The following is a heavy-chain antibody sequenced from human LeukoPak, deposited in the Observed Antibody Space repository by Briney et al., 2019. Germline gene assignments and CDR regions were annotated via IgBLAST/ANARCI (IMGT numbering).Heavy chain of an antibody. CDR3: ARVGGYSDYDQRY. Sequence: GGSLRLSCAASGFTFDDYGMSWVRQAPGKGREWVSGINWNGGSTGYADSVKGRFTIPRDNAKNSVYLQMNSLRAEDTALYYCARVGGYSDYDQRYWGQGTLVTVSS. CDR2: INWNGGST. J-gene: IGHJ4*02. D-gene: IGHD5-12*01. CDR1: GFTFDDYG. V-gene: IGHV3-20*04.